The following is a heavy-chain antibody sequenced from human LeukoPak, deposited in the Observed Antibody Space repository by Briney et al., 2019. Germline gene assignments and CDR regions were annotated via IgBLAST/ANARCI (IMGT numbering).Heavy chain of an antibody. J-gene: IGHJ4*02. CDR3: AKERGYGGNSGMGY. D-gene: IGHD4-23*01. V-gene: IGHV3-30*18. Sequence: PGGSLRLSCAASGFTFSNYGMHWVRQAPGKGLEWVAVISYDGNNKYYADSVKGRFTISRDNSENTLYLQMNSLRPEDTAVYYCAKERGYGGNSGMGYWGQGTLVTVSS. CDR1: GFTFSNYG. CDR2: ISYDGNNK.